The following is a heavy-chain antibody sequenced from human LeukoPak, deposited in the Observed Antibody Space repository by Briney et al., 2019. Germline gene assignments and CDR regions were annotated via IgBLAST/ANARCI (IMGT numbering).Heavy chain of an antibody. CDR2: ISSSGSII. Sequence: GGSLGLSCAASGFTFSSYSMSWVRQAPGKGLEWISYISSSGSIIKYADSVKGRFTISRDNARKSLYLQMNSLGAEDTAVYYCARLIASLGNWFDPRGQGTLVTVSS. CDR1: GFTFSSYS. CDR3: ARLIASLGNWFDP. D-gene: IGHD6-6*01. J-gene: IGHJ5*02. V-gene: IGHV3-48*04.